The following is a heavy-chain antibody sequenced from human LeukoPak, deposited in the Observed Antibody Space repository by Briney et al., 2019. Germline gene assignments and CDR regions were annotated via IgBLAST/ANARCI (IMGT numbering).Heavy chain of an antibody. D-gene: IGHD4-17*01. CDR3: ARDPSGVHDYGDLTFDY. CDR2: ISSSGTYT. V-gene: IGHV3-21*01. Sequence: GGSLRLSCAASGFTFYTYSMNWVRQAPGKGLEWVSSISSSGTYTYYADSLKGRFTISRDNAKNSLYLQMNSLRAEDTAVYYCARDPSGVHDYGDLTFDYWGQGTLVTVSS. CDR1: GFTFYTYS. J-gene: IGHJ4*02.